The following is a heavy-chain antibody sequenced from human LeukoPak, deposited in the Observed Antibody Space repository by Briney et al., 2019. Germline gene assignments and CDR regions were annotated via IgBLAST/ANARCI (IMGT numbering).Heavy chain of an antibody. Sequence: GGSLRLSCAASGFTFSSYAMYWVRQAPGKGLEWVSVISGSGVSTFYADSVKGRFTISRDNSKNTLYLQMNSLRAEDTAVYYCAKDGPLVGPYYFDYWGQGTLVTVSS. V-gene: IGHV3-23*01. D-gene: IGHD1-26*01. CDR2: ISGSGVST. CDR3: AKDGPLVGPYYFDY. J-gene: IGHJ4*02. CDR1: GFTFSSYA.